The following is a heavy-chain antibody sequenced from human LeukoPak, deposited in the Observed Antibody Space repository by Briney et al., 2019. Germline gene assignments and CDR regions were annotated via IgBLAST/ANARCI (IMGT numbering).Heavy chain of an antibody. J-gene: IGHJ6*03. CDR3: ARGGGSGWYRGPDYYYYYYMDV. CDR2: INHSGST. V-gene: IGHV4-34*01. D-gene: IGHD6-19*01. CDR1: GGSFSGYY. Sequence: SETLSLTCAVHGGSFSGYYWSWIRQPPGKGLEWIGEINHSGSTNYNPSLKSRVTISVDTSKNQFSLKLSSVTAADTAVYYCARGGGSGWYRGPDYYYYYYMDVWGKGTTVTVSS.